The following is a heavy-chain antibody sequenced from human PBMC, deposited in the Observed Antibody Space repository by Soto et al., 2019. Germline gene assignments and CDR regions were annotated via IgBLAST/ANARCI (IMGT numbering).Heavy chain of an antibody. J-gene: IGHJ6*02. CDR1: GGSISSYY. Sequence: SETLSLTCTVSGGSISSYYWSWIRQPPGKGLEWIGYIYYSGSTNYNPSLKSRVTISVDTSKNQFSLKLSSVTAADTAVYYCARDRKVATIGGGGVYYYGMDVWGQGTTVTVSS. CDR2: IYYSGST. D-gene: IGHD5-12*01. V-gene: IGHV4-59*01. CDR3: ARDRKVATIGGGGVYYYGMDV.